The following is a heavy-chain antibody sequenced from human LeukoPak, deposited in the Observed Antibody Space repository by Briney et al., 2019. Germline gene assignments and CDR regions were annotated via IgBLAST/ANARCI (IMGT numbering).Heavy chain of an antibody. J-gene: IGHJ4*02. V-gene: IGHV3-21*01. CDR3: ARDLSEFQAYFDY. CDR1: GFTFSSYS. CDR2: ISSSSSYI. Sequence: GGSLRLSCAASGFTFSSYSMNWVRQAPGKGLEWVSSISSSSSYIYYADSVKGRFIISRDNAKNSLYLQMNSLRAEDTAVYYCARDLSEFQAYFDYWGQGTLVTVSS. D-gene: IGHD3-10*01.